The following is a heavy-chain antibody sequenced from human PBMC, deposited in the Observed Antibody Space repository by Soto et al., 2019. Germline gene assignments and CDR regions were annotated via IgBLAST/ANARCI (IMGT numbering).Heavy chain of an antibody. CDR2: INHSGST. V-gene: IGHV4-34*01. J-gene: IGHJ6*02. Sequence: SEALSLTCAVYGGSFSGYYWSWIRQPPGKGLEWIGEINHSGSTNYNPSLKSRVTISVDTSKNQFSLKLSSVTAADTAVYYCARMRKSNDYDFWSGYYALNYYYGMDVWGQGTTVTVSS. CDR1: GGSFSGYY. D-gene: IGHD3-3*01. CDR3: ARMRKSNDYDFWSGYYALNYYYGMDV.